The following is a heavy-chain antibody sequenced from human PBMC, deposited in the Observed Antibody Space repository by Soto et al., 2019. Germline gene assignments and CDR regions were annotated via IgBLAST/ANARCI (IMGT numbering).Heavy chain of an antibody. CDR2: IYYSGST. J-gene: IGHJ4*02. V-gene: IGHV4-59*01. D-gene: IGHD1-26*01. CDR1: GGSMSSYY. CDR3: ARDRGIVTYYFDY. Sequence: SETLSLTCTVSGGSMSSYYWSWIRQPPGNGLEWIGYIYYSGSTNYNPSLKSRVTISVDTSKNQFSLKLSSVTAADTAVYYCARDRGIVTYYFDYWGQGTLVTVS.